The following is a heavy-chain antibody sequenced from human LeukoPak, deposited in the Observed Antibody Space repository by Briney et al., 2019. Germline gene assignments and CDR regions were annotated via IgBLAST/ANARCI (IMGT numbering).Heavy chain of an antibody. V-gene: IGHV3-30-3*01. CDR2: ISYDGSNK. CDR3: ARASGVNRHFDY. D-gene: IGHD2/OR15-2a*01. Sequence: GGSLGLSCAASGFTVSSYAMHWVRQDRGRGGVGVGVISYDGSNKYYTDSVKGRFTISRDNSTNTLYLQMNSLRAEDTAVYYCARASGVNRHFDYWGQGTLVPVSS. J-gene: IGHJ4*02. CDR1: GFTVSSYA.